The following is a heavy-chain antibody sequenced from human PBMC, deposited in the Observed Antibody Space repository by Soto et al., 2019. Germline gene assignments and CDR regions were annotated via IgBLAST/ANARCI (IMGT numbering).Heavy chain of an antibody. CDR3: ARDRLDYPNTGYYYGMDV. CDR1: GGSISSGDYY. CDR2: IYYSGST. Sequence: QVQLQESGPGLVKPSQTLSLTCTVSGGSISSGDYYWSWIRQPPGKGLEWIGYIYYSGSTYYNPSLKSRVTISVDTSKNQFFLKLSSVTAADTAVYYCARDRLDYPNTGYYYGMDVWGQGTTVTVSS. V-gene: IGHV4-30-4*01. J-gene: IGHJ6*02. D-gene: IGHD4-17*01.